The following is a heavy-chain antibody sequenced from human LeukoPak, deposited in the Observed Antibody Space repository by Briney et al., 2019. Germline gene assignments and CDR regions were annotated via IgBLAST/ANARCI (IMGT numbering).Heavy chain of an antibody. D-gene: IGHD6-19*01. V-gene: IGHV4-30-2*01. J-gene: IGHJ6*02. CDR3: ARVSPVAGDGYYYYGMDV. Sequence: SETLSLTCAVSGDSISSGGYSWSWIRQPPGKGLEWIGYIYFSGRTYYNPSLKSRVSISIDGSRNQFSLKLTSVTAADTAVYYCARVSPVAGDGYYYYGMDVWGQGTTVTVSS. CDR1: GDSISSGGYS. CDR2: IYFSGRT.